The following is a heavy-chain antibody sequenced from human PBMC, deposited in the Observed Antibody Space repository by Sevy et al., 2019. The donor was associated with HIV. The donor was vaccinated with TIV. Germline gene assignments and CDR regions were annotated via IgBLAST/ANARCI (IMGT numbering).Heavy chain of an antibody. D-gene: IGHD6-13*01. CDR2: IYSGGST. Sequence: GGSLRLSCAASGFTVSSNYMSWVRQAPGKGLEWVSVIYSGGSTYYADSVKGRFTISRDNSKNTLNLQMNSLRAEDTAVYYCATGKDHVVAAAGTKGGHDAFDIWGQGTMVTVSS. V-gene: IGHV3-53*01. J-gene: IGHJ3*02. CDR1: GFTVSSNY. CDR3: ATGKDHVVAAAGTKGGHDAFDI.